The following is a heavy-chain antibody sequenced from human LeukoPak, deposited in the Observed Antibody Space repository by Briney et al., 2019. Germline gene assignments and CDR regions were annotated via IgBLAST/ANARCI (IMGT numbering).Heavy chain of an antibody. J-gene: IGHJ4*02. CDR1: GFIFRSYW. Sequence: GGSLRLSCAASGFIFRSYWMHWVRQAPGKGLVWVSRINSDGSSTNYADSVKGRFTISRDNAKNTLYLQMNSLRVEDTAVYYCARELSGTTSYYFDYWGQGTLVTVSS. V-gene: IGHV3-74*01. D-gene: IGHD1-7*01. CDR2: INSDGSST. CDR3: ARELSGTTSYYFDY.